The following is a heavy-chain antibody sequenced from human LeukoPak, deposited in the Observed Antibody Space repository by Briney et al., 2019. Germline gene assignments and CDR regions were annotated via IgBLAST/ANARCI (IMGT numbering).Heavy chain of an antibody. J-gene: IGHJ4*02. CDR1: GGSISSYY. V-gene: IGHV4-59*01. D-gene: IGHD3-16*02. CDR2: IYYRGST. CDR3: ARYLVWGSYRALDY. Sequence: SETLSLTCTVSGGSISSYYWSWIRQPPGKGLEWSGYIYYRGSTNYNPSLKSRVTISVDTSKNQFSLKLSSVTAADTAVYYCARYLVWGSYRALDYWGQGTLVTVSS.